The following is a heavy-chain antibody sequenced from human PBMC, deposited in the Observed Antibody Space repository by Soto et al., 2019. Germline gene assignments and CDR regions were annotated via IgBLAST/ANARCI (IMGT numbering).Heavy chain of an antibody. Sequence: PGGSLRLSCAASGFTFSSYAMSWVRQAPGKGLEWVSAISSSGSSIYYADSVKGRFTISRDNAKNSLYLQMNSLRAEDTAVYYCARGSGYKAFDYWGQGTLVTVSS. CDR2: ISSSGSSI. D-gene: IGHD6-25*01. CDR1: GFTFSSYA. J-gene: IGHJ4*02. CDR3: ARGSGYKAFDY. V-gene: IGHV3-21*04.